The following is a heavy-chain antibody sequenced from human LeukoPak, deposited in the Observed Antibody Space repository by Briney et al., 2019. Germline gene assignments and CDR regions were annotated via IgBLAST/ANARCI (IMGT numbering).Heavy chain of an antibody. Sequence: ASVKVSCKASGYTFTSYDINWVRQATGQGLEWMGWMNPNSGNTGYAQRFQGRVTITRNTSISTAYMELSSLRAEDTAVYYCARVGVSGWSEVDYWGQGTLVTVSS. CDR2: MNPNSGNT. J-gene: IGHJ4*02. CDR3: ARVGVSGWSEVDY. D-gene: IGHD6-19*01. V-gene: IGHV1-8*03. CDR1: GYTFTSYD.